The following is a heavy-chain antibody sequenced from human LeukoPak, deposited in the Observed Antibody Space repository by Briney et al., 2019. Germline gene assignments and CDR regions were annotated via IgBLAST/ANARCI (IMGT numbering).Heavy chain of an antibody. D-gene: IGHD4-23*01. Sequence: GGSLRLSCVGSGFIFSDQYMDWVRQAPGKGLEWLGRVRNKAHSYMTEYDASVKARLTISRDDSLKSLFLQIHTVTVEDTAVYYCVRGGGYFFDYWGRGTLVTVSS. V-gene: IGHV3-72*01. CDR3: VRGGGYFFDY. J-gene: IGHJ4*02. CDR1: GFIFSDQY. CDR2: VRNKAHSYMT.